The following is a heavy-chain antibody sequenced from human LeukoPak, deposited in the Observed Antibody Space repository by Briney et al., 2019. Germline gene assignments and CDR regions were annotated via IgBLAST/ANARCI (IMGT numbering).Heavy chain of an antibody. Sequence: SETLSLTRTVSGGSISSYYWSWIRQPPGKGLEWIGYIYYSGSTNYNPSLKSRVTISVDTSKNQFSLKLSSVTAADTAVYYCAREGGSSSWYDGWGQGTLVTVSS. D-gene: IGHD6-13*01. J-gene: IGHJ5*02. CDR3: AREGGSSSWYDG. CDR2: IYYSGST. V-gene: IGHV4-59*01. CDR1: GGSISSYY.